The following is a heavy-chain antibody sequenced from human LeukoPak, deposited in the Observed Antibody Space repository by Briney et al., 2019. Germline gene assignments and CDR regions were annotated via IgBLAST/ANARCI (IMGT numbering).Heavy chain of an antibody. J-gene: IGHJ5*02. CDR1: GGSISSSSYY. Sequence: PSETLSLTCTVSGGSISSSSYYWGWIRQPPGKGLEWIGYIYHSGSTYYNPSLKSRVTISVDRPKNQFSLKLSSVTAADTAVYYCTRVGDDNSGPNWFDPWGQGTLVTVSS. CDR3: TRVGDDNSGPNWFDP. V-gene: IGHV4-30-2*01. D-gene: IGHD3-22*01. CDR2: IYHSGST.